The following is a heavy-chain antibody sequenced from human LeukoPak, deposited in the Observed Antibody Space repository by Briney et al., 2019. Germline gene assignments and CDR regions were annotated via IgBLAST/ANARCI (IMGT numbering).Heavy chain of an antibody. V-gene: IGHV3-48*01. Sequence: GGSLRLSCAASGFTFSSYSMNWVRQAPGKGLKWVSYISSSSSTIYYADSVKGRFTISRDNAKDSLYLQMNSLRAEDTAVYYCARTRITIFGVVIGDYYMDVWGKGTTVTVSS. CDR2: ISSSSSTI. CDR1: GFTFSSYS. CDR3: ARTRITIFGVVIGDYYMDV. D-gene: IGHD3-3*01. J-gene: IGHJ6*03.